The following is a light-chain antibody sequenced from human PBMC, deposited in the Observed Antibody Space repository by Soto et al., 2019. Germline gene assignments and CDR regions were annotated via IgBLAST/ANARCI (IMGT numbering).Light chain of an antibody. CDR3: ASWDSRLAAVL. Sequence: QAVVTQPPSVSAAPGRKVTISCSGGTFNIGNNFVSWYQQFPGTAPKLLIYGNTERPSGIPDRFSASKSGTSASLDIIGLQTGDEADYYCASWDSRLAAVLFGGGTQLTVL. J-gene: IGLJ7*01. V-gene: IGLV1-51*02. CDR1: TFNIGNNF. CDR2: GNT.